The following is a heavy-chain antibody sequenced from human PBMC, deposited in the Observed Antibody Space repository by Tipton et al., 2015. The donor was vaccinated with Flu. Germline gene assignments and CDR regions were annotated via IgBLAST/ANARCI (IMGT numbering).Heavy chain of an antibody. CDR3: ARSQWELLFGFDY. D-gene: IGHD1-26*01. J-gene: IGHJ4*02. CDR1: GYTFTGYY. V-gene: IGHV1-2*02. CDR2: INPNSGGT. Sequence: QLVQSGPEVKKPGASVKVSCKASGYTFTGYYMHWVRQAPGQGLGWMGWINPNSGGTNYAQKFQGRVTMTRDTSISTAYMELSRLRSDDTAVYYCARSQWELLFGFDYWGQGTLVTVSS.